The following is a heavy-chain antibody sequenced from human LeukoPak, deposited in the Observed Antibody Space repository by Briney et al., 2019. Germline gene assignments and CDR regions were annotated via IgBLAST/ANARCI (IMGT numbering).Heavy chain of an antibody. CDR1: GFTFSNHG. CDR3: ARDQGTSTTAPKRKGRFDP. Sequence: GGSLRLSCAASGFTFSNHGMHWVRQAPGKGLEWVALIWYDGSNKEYAESVKGRFTISRDNSKNTLYLQTNSLRDEDTAVYYCARDQGTSTTAPKRKGRFDPWGQRTLVTVSS. V-gene: IGHV3-33*01. CDR2: IWYDGSNK. J-gene: IGHJ5*02. D-gene: IGHD1-1*01.